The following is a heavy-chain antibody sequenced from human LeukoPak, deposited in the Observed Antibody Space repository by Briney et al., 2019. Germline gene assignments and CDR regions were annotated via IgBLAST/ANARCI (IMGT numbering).Heavy chain of an antibody. D-gene: IGHD3-16*01. CDR2: VYYSGST. Sequence: SETLSLTCTVSGGSISGPYWSWVRQPPGKRLEWIGDVYYSGSTHQNPSLKSRVTISVDTSKNQFSLKLRSVTAADTAVYYCARVMGDLASLYHMDVWGKGTTVTVSS. V-gene: IGHV4-59*11. CDR3: ARVMGDLASLYHMDV. J-gene: IGHJ6*03. CDR1: GGSISGPY.